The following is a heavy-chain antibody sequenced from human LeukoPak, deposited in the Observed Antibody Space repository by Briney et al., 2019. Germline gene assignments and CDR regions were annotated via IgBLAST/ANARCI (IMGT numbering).Heavy chain of an antibody. V-gene: IGHV3-74*01. Sequence: GGSLRLSCAASGFTFSSYWMHWVRQAPGKGLVWVSRINSDGSNKLYADSVKGRLTISRDNAKNTLYLQMNSLRAEDTAVYYCAREGSKYYYDSSGYGPGAFDIWGQGTMVTVSS. D-gene: IGHD3-22*01. CDR1: GFTFSSYW. CDR2: INSDGSNK. J-gene: IGHJ3*02. CDR3: AREGSKYYYDSSGYGPGAFDI.